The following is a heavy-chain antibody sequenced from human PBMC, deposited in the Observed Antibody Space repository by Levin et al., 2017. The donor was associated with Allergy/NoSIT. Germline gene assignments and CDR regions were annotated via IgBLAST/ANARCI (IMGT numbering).Heavy chain of an antibody. Sequence: GGSLRLSCAASAFTFSSYSMNWVRQAPGRGLEWVSSIITSSSYIYYADSVKGRFTISRDNAKSSLYLQMNSLRAEDTAVYYCARDLHRLPADSYHYGMDVWGPGTTVTVSS. J-gene: IGHJ6*02. CDR3: ARDLHRLPADSYHYGMDV. CDR2: IITSSSYI. V-gene: IGHV3-21*01. CDR1: AFTFSSYS. D-gene: IGHD2-15*01.